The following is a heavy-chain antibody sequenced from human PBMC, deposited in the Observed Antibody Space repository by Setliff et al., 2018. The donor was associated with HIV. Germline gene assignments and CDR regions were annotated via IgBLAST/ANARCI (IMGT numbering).Heavy chain of an antibody. CDR1: GFTFSNYV. D-gene: IGHD3-9*01. CDR2: ISGSGVNS. CDR3: AKTSNTGYLFCSDY. Sequence: GGSLRLSCAASGFTFSNYVINWVRQAPGKGLEWISGISGSGVNSYYADSVKGRFTISRDNTKNTVYLQMNSLRAEDTAVYYCAKTSNTGYLFCSDYWGQGTLVTVSS. J-gene: IGHJ4*02. V-gene: IGHV3-23*01.